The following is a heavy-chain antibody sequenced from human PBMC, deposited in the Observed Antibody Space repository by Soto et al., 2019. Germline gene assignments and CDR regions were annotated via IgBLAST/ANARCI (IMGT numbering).Heavy chain of an antibody. Sequence: QVQLQESGPGLVQPSETLSLTCSISGGSISGYHWNWIRKTPGKGGEWIGYFHNSGNPPYSYTLKRRATISVNMTETHSALKLTSVTAADTAGYWGARDPVDGDAFFDNWGQGVLVTVSS. V-gene: IGHV4-59*01. CDR3: ARDPVDGDAFFDN. CDR1: GGSISGYH. D-gene: IGHD2-15*01. J-gene: IGHJ5*02. CDR2: FHNSGNP.